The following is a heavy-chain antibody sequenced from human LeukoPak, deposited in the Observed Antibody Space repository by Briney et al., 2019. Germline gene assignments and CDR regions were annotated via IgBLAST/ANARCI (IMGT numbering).Heavy chain of an antibody. CDR1: GFTFSDYY. J-gene: IGHJ4*02. CDR3: ARDWRQITIFGVVIIPFGY. D-gene: IGHD3-3*01. CDR2: ISSSGSTI. Sequence: GGSLRLSCAASGFTFSDYYMSWIRQAPGKGLEWVSYISSSGSTIYYADSVKGRFTISRDNAKNSLYLQMNSLRAEDTAVYYCARDWRQITIFGVVIIPFGYWGQGTLVTVSS. V-gene: IGHV3-11*01.